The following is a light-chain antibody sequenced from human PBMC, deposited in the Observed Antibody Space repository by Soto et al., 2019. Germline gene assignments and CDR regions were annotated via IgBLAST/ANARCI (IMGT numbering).Light chain of an antibody. CDR1: QTISTY. J-gene: IGKJ2*01. Sequence: DIQITQSPASLSASVLDRVTITFRASQTISTYLNWYQQKPGKAPRLLIYDASSLLSGVPSSFSGSGSGTDFTLTIASLQHEDFSTYYCQQSDSTPYTFGQGTKVDIK. V-gene: IGKV1-39*01. CDR3: QQSDSTPYT. CDR2: DAS.